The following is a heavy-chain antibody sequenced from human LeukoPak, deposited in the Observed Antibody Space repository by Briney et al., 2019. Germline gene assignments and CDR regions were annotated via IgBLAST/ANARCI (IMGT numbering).Heavy chain of an antibody. CDR2: TSYDGNNK. J-gene: IGHJ1*01. Sequence: GRSLRLSCAASGFTFNSYALHWVRQAPGKGLEWVAVTSYDGNNKYYAESVKGRFTISRDNSKSMLHLQMNSLRPEDTAVYYCARGEDGFWSGYVEHWGQGTLVTVSP. CDR1: GFTFNSYA. V-gene: IGHV3-30-3*01. CDR3: ARGEDGFWSGYVEH. D-gene: IGHD3-3*01.